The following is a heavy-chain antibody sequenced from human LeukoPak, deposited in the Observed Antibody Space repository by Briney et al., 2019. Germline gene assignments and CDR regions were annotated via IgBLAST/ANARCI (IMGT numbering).Heavy chain of an antibody. Sequence: GASVKVSCKASGYTFTDYYMNWMRQAPGQGLEWMGWINPKSGGTKYAQKFQGRVTMTRDTSISTAYMELSRLTSDDTAVYYCVRDLVGATNSHEGDWGQGTLVTVSS. D-gene: IGHD1-26*01. CDR3: VRDLVGATNSHEGD. J-gene: IGHJ1*01. CDR1: GYTFTDYY. V-gene: IGHV1-2*02. CDR2: INPKSGGT.